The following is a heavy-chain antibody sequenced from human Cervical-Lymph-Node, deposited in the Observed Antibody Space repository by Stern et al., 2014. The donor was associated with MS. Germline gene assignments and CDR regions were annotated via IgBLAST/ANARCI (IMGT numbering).Heavy chain of an antibody. V-gene: IGHV3-30*18. Sequence: VQLVESGGGVVQPGRSLRLTCTVSGFTFSSYGMHWVRQAPGKGLEGGPVISYDGSDTYYAESVKGRFTISRDNSKNTLYLEMRSLRPEDTAVYYCVKRGITEVRGVRLGDYWGPGTLVIVSS. CDR3: VKRGITEVRGVRLGDY. D-gene: IGHD3-10*01. CDR1: GFTFSSYG. J-gene: IGHJ4*02. CDR2: ISYDGSDT.